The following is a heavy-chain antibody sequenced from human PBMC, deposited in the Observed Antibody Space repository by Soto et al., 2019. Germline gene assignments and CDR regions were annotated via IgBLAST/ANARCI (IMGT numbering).Heavy chain of an antibody. CDR3: ARGFIWVGRIVRFLGWLPKGYYMDV. CDR1: GYTFTSYD. D-gene: IGHD3-3*01. V-gene: IGHV1-8*01. CDR2: MNPNSGNT. J-gene: IGHJ6*03. Sequence: GASVKVSCKASGYTFTSYDINWVRQATGQGLERMGWMNPNSGNTGYAQKFQGRVTMTRNTPISTAYMELSSLRSEDTAVYYCARGFIWVGRIVRFLGWLPKGYYMDVWGKGTTVTVSS.